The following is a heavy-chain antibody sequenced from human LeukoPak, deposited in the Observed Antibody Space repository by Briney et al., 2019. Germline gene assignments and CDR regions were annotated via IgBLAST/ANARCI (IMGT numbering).Heavy chain of an antibody. CDR3: ARGTAAAGMFWFDP. Sequence: SETLSLTCTVSGGSISSYYWSWIRQPAGKGLEWIGRIYTSGSTNYNPSLKSRVTMSVDTSKNQFSLKLSSVTAADTAVYYCARGTAAAGMFWFDPWGQGTLVTVSS. V-gene: IGHV4-4*07. CDR2: IYTSGST. J-gene: IGHJ5*02. D-gene: IGHD6-13*01. CDR1: GGSISSYY.